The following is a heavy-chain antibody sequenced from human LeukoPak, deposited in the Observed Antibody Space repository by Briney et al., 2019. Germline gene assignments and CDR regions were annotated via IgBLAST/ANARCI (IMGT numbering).Heavy chain of an antibody. CDR3: AREGVTTPIFDY. D-gene: IGHD3-3*01. CDR2: IKQDGSEK. V-gene: IGHV3-7*03. CDR1: GFTFSSYW. J-gene: IGHJ4*02. Sequence: GGSLRLSCAASGFTFSSYWMSWARQAPGKGLEWVANIKQDGSEKYYVDSVEGRFTISRDNAKNSLYLQMNSLRAEDAAVYYCAREGVTTPIFDYWGQGTLVTVSS.